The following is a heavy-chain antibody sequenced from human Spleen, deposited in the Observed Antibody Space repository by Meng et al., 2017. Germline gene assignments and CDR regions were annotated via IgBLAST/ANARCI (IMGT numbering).Heavy chain of an antibody. CDR1: GGTFSSYA. CDR3: ARANPPDY. CDR2: IIPIFGRT. J-gene: IGHJ4*02. Sequence: QVQVGHSGAEVKTPGSSVKVSCKTSGGTFSSYAFSWVRQAPGQGLEWMGGIIPIFGRTNYAQKLQGRVTISADKSTSTVYMELRSLRSEDTAVYYCARANPPDYWGQGTLVTVSS. V-gene: IGHV1-69*06.